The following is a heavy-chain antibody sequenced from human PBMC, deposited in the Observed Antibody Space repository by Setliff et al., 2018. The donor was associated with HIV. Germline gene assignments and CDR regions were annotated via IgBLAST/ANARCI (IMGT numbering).Heavy chain of an antibody. CDR2: ISGSGYP. D-gene: IGHD3-3*01. CDR1: GFTFSTYA. Sequence: PGGSLRLSCVASGFTFSTYAINWVRLAPGKGLEWVSSISGSGYPYYADSVKGRFTISRDNSKNTLFLQMDSLRAEDTALYHCAKQRYYDGNDGFDVWGQGTMVTVSS. J-gene: IGHJ3*01. CDR3: AKQRYYDGNDGFDV. V-gene: IGHV3-23*01.